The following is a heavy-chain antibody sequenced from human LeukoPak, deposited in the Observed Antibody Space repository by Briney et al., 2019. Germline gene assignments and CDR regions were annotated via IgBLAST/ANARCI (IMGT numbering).Heavy chain of an antibody. J-gene: IGHJ4*02. Sequence: GGSLRLSCAASGFTFSSYAMHWVRQAPGKGLEYVSAISSNGGSTYYANSVKGRFTISRDNSKNTLYLQMGSLRAEDMAVYYCAGSLAYCGGDCRLGDYWGQGTLVTVSS. CDR2: ISSNGGST. D-gene: IGHD2-21*02. CDR1: GFTFSSYA. V-gene: IGHV3-64*01. CDR3: AGSLAYCGGDCRLGDY.